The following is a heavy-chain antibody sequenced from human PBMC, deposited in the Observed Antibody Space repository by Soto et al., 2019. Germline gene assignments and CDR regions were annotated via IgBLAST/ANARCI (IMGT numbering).Heavy chain of an antibody. D-gene: IGHD3-22*01. CDR2: IIPIFGTA. CDR3: AGGGEHYYDSSGYYF. Sequence: QEQLVQSGAEVKKPGSSVKVSCKASGGTFSSYAISWVRQAPGQGLEWMGGIIPIFGTANYAQKVQGRVTITADKTTSPAYNELSSLRSEDTAVYYCAGGGEHYYDSSGYYFWGQGTLVTVSS. CDR1: GGTFSSYA. J-gene: IGHJ4*02. V-gene: IGHV1-69*06.